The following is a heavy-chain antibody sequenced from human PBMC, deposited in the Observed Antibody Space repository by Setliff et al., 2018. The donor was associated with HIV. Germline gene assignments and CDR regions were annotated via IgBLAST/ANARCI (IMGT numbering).Heavy chain of an antibody. V-gene: IGHV4-31*03. CDR3: ARVALGDYEVY. CDR2: ICYSGST. J-gene: IGHJ4*02. CDR1: GGSISSGGYF. Sequence: SETLSLTCTVSGGSISSGGYFWSWIRQLPGKGLEWIGYICYSGSTFYNPSLKSRVTISVDTSKNQFSLKLSSVTAADTAVYYCARVALGDYEVYWGQGTLVTVSS. D-gene: IGHD4-17*01.